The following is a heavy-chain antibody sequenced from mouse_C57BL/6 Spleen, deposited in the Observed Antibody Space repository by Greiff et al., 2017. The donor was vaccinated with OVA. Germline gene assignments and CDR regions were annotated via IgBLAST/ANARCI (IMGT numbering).Heavy chain of an antibody. CDR1: GYTFTSYW. CDR3: KRREGGSYAFAY. CDR2: IYPGNSDT. J-gene: IGHJ3*01. D-gene: IGHD1-1*02. V-gene: IGHV1-5*01. Sequence: VQLQQSGTVLARPGASVKMSCKTSGYTFTSYWMHWVKQRPGQGLEWIGAIYPGNSDTSYNQKFKGKAKLTAVTSASTAYLELSSLTKKDAEVDYCKRREGGSYAFAYWGQGTLVTVSA.